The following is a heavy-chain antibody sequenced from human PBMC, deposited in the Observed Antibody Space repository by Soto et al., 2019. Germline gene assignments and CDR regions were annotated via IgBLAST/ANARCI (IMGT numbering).Heavy chain of an antibody. D-gene: IGHD2-15*01. V-gene: IGHV3-30*18. Sequence: PGGSLRLSCAASGFTFSSYCMHWARQAPGKGLQWVAVISYDGINKYYADSVKGRFTISRDNSKNTLYLQMNSLRAEDTAVYYCAKDWTDIVVVVAATVPLAGMDVWGQVTTVTVSS. CDR3: AKDWTDIVVVVAATVPLAGMDV. CDR1: GFTFSSYC. CDR2: ISYDGINK. J-gene: IGHJ6*02.